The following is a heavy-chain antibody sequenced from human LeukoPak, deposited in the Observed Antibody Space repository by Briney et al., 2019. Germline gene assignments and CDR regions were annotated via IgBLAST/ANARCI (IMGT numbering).Heavy chain of an antibody. V-gene: IGHV1-46*01. CDR2: INPSGGST. D-gene: IGHD6-19*01. CDR3: ARVSKDSSGWLYYSDY. J-gene: IGHJ4*02. Sequence: ASVKVSCKASGYTFTSYYMHWVRQAPGQGLEWMGIINPSGGSTSYAQKFQGRVTMTRDTSTSTVYMELSSLRSEDTAVYYCARVSKDSSGWLYYSDYWGQGTLVTVSS. CDR1: GYTFTSYY.